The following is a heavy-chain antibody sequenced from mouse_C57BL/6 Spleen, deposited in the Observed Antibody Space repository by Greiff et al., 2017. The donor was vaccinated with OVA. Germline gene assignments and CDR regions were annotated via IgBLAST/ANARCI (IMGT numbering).Heavy chain of an antibody. Sequence: VQLQQSGAELVKPGASVKLSCTASGFNFNDYYMHWVKQRTEQGLEWIGSIDPEHGETKYAPNFKGKITITPDKSSNTAYLQLSSLTSEDTAGYYCARNYYGFDYWGQGTTLTVSS. D-gene: IGHD1-1*01. CDR3: ARNYYGFDY. V-gene: IGHV14-2*01. CDR1: GFNFNDYY. J-gene: IGHJ2*01. CDR2: IDPEHGET.